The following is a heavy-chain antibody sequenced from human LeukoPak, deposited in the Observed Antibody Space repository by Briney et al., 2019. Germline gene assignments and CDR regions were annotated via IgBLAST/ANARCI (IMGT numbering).Heavy chain of an antibody. CDR2: INPNSGGT. CDR3: ARDYGYFHYYMDV. CDR1: GYTFTGYY. J-gene: IGHJ6*03. D-gene: IGHD4-17*01. Sequence: ASVKVSCKASGYTFTGYYMHWVRQAPGQGLEWMGWINPNSGGTNYAQKFQGRVTMTRDTSISTAYMELNRLKSDDTAVYYCARDYGYFHYYMDVWGKGTTVTVSS. V-gene: IGHV1-2*02.